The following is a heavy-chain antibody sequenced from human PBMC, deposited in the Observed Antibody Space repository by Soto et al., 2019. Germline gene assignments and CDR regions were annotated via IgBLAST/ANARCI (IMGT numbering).Heavy chain of an antibody. CDR1: GFTFSSYA. CDR2: ISGSGGST. D-gene: IGHD3-3*01. V-gene: IGHV3-23*01. J-gene: IGHJ3*02. CDR3: AKETYYDFWSGYYGAFDI. Sequence: EVQLLESGGGLVQPGGSLRLSCAASGFTFSSYAMSWVRQAPGKGLEWVSAISGSGGSTYYADSVKGRFTISRDSSKNTLYLQMNSLRAEDTAVYYCAKETYYDFWSGYYGAFDIWGQGTMVTVSS.